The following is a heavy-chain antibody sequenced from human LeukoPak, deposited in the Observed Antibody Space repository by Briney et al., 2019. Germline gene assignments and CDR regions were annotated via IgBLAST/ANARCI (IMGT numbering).Heavy chain of an antibody. V-gene: IGHV3-13*01. CDR3: ARGHLPVVDGDSLSDAFDI. CDR2: IGTTGDT. D-gene: IGHD2-15*01. Sequence: GGSLRLSCAASGFTFSSYDMHWVRQAAGKGLEWVSGIGTTGDTYYPGPVKGRFSISRENAKNSLYLQINSLRVEDTAVYYCARGHLPVVDGDSLSDAFDIWGQGTMVTVSS. CDR1: GFTFSSYD. J-gene: IGHJ3*02.